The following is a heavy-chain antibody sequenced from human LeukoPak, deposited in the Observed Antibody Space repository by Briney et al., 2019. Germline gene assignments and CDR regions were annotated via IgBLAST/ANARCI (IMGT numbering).Heavy chain of an antibody. CDR3: ARDYPKDYYDSSGYFDY. CDR1: GYTFTSYG. CDR2: SSVYNDNT. D-gene: IGHD3-22*01. Sequence: ASVKVSCKASGYTFTSYGISWVRQAPGQGLEWMGWSSVYNDNTNYVQKLQGRLTMTTDTSTSTAYMELRSLRSDDTAVYYCARDYPKDYYDSSGYFDYWGQGTLVTVSS. V-gene: IGHV1-18*01. J-gene: IGHJ4*02.